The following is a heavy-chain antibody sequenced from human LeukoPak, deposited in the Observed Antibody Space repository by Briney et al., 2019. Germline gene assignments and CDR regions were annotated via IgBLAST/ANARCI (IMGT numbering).Heavy chain of an antibody. CDR1: GYTFTSYG. Sequence: ASVKVSCKASGYTFTSYGISWVRQAPGQGREWMGWISAYNGNTNYAQKLQGRVTMTTDTSTSTAYMELRSLRSDDTAVYYCARDRRGGYCSSTSCYVNWFDPWGQGTLVTVSS. CDR3: ARDRRGGYCSSTSCYVNWFDP. D-gene: IGHD2-2*01. J-gene: IGHJ5*02. CDR2: ISAYNGNT. V-gene: IGHV1-18*01.